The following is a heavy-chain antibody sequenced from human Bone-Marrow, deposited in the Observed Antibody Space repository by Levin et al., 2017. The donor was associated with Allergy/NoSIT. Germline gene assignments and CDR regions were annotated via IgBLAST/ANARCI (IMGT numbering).Heavy chain of an antibody. CDR1: GLVFTSHG. CDR3: ARDRSNDYFDS. CDR2: IWYDGRRA. Sequence: GESLKISCTASGLVFTSHGFHWLRQAPGQGPDWLAFIWYDGRRAYYADSVQGRFTISRDYSKNTLFLQMNSLRAEDTAVYYCARDRSNDYFDSWGRGTLVTVSS. J-gene: IGHJ4*01. D-gene: IGHD3-16*01. V-gene: IGHV3-33*01.